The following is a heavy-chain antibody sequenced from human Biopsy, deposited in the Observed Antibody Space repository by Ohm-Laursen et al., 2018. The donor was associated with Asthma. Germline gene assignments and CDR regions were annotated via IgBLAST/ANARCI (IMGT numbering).Heavy chain of an antibody. CDR1: GASITSSAYY. J-gene: IGHJ4*02. CDR2: MYYGETP. D-gene: IGHD2-2*01. Sequence: SETLSLTCTVSGASITSSAYYWGWIRQPPGKGLEWIGSMYYGETPYYSPSLKSRVTISVDTTKNQFSLFLRSVTAADTAVYYCARHDHRWDTYADFWGQGTLVTVSS. CDR3: ARHDHRWDTYADF. V-gene: IGHV4-39*01.